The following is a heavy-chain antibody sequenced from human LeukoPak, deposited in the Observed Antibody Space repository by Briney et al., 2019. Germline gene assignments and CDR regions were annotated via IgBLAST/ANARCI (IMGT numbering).Heavy chain of an antibody. Sequence: GGSLRLSCAASGFTFSNAWMSWVRQAPGKGLEWVGRIKSKTDGGTTDYAASVKGRFTISRDDSKNTLYLQMNSLRTEDTAVYYCTTDDIAVAGTVDYRGQGTLVTVSS. CDR2: IKSKTDGGTT. J-gene: IGHJ4*02. CDR3: TTDDIAVAGTVDY. V-gene: IGHV3-15*01. CDR1: GFTFSNAW. D-gene: IGHD6-19*01.